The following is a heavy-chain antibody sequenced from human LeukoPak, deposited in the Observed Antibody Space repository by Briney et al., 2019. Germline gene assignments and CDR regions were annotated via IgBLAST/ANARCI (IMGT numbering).Heavy chain of an antibody. D-gene: IGHD6-13*01. J-gene: IGHJ4*02. Sequence: GGSLRLSCAASGFTFTGYAMSWVRQAPGKGLEWVSAISGGGVTTYYADSVKGRFTISRDNSKNTLYLQMNSLRAEDTAVYYCANLFIAAAGPFDYWGQGTLVTVSS. CDR2: ISGGGVTT. CDR1: GFTFTGYA. V-gene: IGHV3-23*01. CDR3: ANLFIAAAGPFDY.